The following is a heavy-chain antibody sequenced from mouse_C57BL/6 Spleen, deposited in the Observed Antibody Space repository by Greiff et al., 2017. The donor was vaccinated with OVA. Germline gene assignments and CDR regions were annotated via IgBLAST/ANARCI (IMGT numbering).Heavy chain of an antibody. Sequence: VKLQQPGAELVKPGASVKLSCKASGYTFTSYWMHWVKQRPGRGLEWIGRIDPNSGGTKYNEKFKSKATLTVDKPSSTAYMQLSSLTSEDSAAYYCARPFTTVVAFDYWGQGTTLTVSS. D-gene: IGHD1-1*01. CDR3: ARPFTTVVAFDY. CDR2: IDPNSGGT. V-gene: IGHV1-72*01. CDR1: GYTFTSYW. J-gene: IGHJ2*01.